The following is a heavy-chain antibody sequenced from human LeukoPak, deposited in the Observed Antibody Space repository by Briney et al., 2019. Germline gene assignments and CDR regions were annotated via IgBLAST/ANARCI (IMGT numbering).Heavy chain of an antibody. J-gene: IGHJ5*02. CDR1: GYTFTSYG. Sequence: ASVKVSCKASGYTFTSYGISWVRQAPGQGLEWMGWISAYNGNTNYAQKLQGRVTMTTDTSTSTAYMELRSLRSDDTAVDYCARVGCGGDCEYNWFDPWGQGTLVTVSS. CDR3: ARVGCGGDCEYNWFDP. D-gene: IGHD2-21*02. V-gene: IGHV1-18*01. CDR2: ISAYNGNT.